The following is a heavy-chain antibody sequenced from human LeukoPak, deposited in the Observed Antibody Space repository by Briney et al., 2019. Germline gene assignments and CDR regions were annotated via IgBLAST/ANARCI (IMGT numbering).Heavy chain of an antibody. CDR1: GGSISSGSYY. Sequence: SQTLSLTCTVSGGSISSGSYYWSWIRQPAGKGLEWIGRIYTSGSTNYNPSLKSRVTISVDTSKNQFSLKLSSVTAADTAVYYCASRDYYDSSGDYWGQGTLVTVSS. J-gene: IGHJ4*02. CDR3: ASRDYYDSSGDY. CDR2: IYTSGST. V-gene: IGHV4-61*02. D-gene: IGHD3-22*01.